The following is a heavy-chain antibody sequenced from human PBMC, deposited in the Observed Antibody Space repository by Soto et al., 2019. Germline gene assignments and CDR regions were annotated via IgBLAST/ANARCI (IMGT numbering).Heavy chain of an antibody. Sequence: GGSLRLSCVVSGFTFSSHEMNWVRQAPAKGPEWVSKISESGGTTSYADSVKGRFTISRDNARDSLYLHMDNLRAEDTAVYYCARNRSLIFAVPPYGMDVWGQGTTVTVSS. CDR1: GFTFSSHE. J-gene: IGHJ6*02. CDR3: ARNRSLIFAVPPYGMDV. D-gene: IGHD3-3*01. V-gene: IGHV3-48*03. CDR2: ISESGGTT.